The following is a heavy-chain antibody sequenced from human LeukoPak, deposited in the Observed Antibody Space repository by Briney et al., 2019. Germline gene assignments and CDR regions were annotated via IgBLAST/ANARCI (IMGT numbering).Heavy chain of an antibody. D-gene: IGHD2-2*01. Sequence: GGSLRLSCAASGFTFSSYSMSWVRQAPGKGLEWVSSISSSSSYIYYADSVKGRFTISRDNAKNSLYLQMNSLRAEATAVYYCARVVPAAEGLSWGQGTLVTVSS. CDR1: GFTFSSYS. CDR2: ISSSSSYI. CDR3: ARVVPAAEGLS. V-gene: IGHV3-21*01. J-gene: IGHJ4*02.